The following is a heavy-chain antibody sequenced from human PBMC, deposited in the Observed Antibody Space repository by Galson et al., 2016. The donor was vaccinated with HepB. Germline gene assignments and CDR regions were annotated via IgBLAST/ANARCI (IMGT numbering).Heavy chain of an antibody. D-gene: IGHD2-2*01. V-gene: IGHV3-7*03. CDR3: SRDLWDTVVVPSAPGLNWFDP. CDR1: GFTFNNYW. Sequence: SLRLSCAASGFTFNNYWMSWVRQAPGKGLEWVATIKGDGSDKYYVDSVKGRFTISRDNAHTSVYLQVNSLRAEDTGLYYCSRDLWDTVVVPSAPGLNWFDPWGQGTLVSVSS. J-gene: IGHJ5*02. CDR2: IKGDGSDK.